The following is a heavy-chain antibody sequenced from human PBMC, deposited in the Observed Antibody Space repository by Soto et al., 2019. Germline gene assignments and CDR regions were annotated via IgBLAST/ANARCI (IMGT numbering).Heavy chain of an antibody. CDR3: TRKLRDRAPDY. Sequence: LRLSCTGSGFTFGDYSINWFRQAPGRGLQWVGFIRVKPYGGTAEYAASVKGRFTISRDDSKGIAYLQMNSLQTEDTAMYYCTRKLRDRAPDYWGQGTLVTVSS. D-gene: IGHD3-16*02. J-gene: IGHJ4*02. CDR2: IRVKPYGGTA. CDR1: GFTFGDYS. V-gene: IGHV3-49*03.